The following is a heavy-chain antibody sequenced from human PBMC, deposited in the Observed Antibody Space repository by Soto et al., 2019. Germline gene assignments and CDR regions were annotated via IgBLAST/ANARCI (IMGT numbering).Heavy chain of an antibody. Sequence: GASVKVSCKASGYTFTNYYIDWVGQAPGQGLEWMGIINPNGGSTTYVQKFQGRVTMTRDTSTSTVYMELSSLRSEDTAVYYCARDFRGDYYYYGMDVWGQGTTVTVSS. D-gene: IGHD4-17*01. CDR1: GYTFTNYY. CDR3: ARDFRGDYYYYGMDV. V-gene: IGHV1-46*01. CDR2: INPNGGST. J-gene: IGHJ6*02.